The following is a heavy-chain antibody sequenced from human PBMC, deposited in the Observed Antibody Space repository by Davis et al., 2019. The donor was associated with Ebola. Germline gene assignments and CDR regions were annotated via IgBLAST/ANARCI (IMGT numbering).Heavy chain of an antibody. Sequence: MPSETLSLTCAVYGGSFSGYYWSWIRQPPGKGLEWIGEINHSGSTNYNPSLKSRVTISVDTSKNQFSLKLSSVTAADTAVYYCARTPGQRDQLLLGAHFDYWGQGTLVTVSS. J-gene: IGHJ4*02. D-gene: IGHD2-2*01. CDR2: INHSGST. CDR3: ARTPGQRDQLLLGAHFDY. CDR1: GGSFSGYY. V-gene: IGHV4-34*01.